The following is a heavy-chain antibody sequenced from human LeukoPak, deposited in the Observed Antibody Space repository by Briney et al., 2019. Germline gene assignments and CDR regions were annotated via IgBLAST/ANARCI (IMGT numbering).Heavy chain of an antibody. CDR3: AREEDTLDAFDI. CDR2: IYYGGST. V-gene: IGHV4-59*01. J-gene: IGHJ3*02. D-gene: IGHD2-15*01. CDR1: GGSISSYY. Sequence: SETLSLTCTVSGGSISSYYWSWIRQPPGKGLEWIGYIYYGGSTNYNPSLKSRVTISVDTSKNQFSLKLSSVTAADTAVYYCAREEDTLDAFDIWGQGTMVTVSS.